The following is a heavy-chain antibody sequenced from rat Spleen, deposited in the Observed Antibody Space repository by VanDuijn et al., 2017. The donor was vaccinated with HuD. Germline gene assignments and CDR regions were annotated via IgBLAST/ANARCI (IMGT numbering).Heavy chain of an antibody. D-gene: IGHD1-1*01. CDR1: GFTFSSYW. Sequence: EVQLVETGGGLVQPGRSLKLSCVASGFTFSSYWMYWIRQAPGKGLEWVSSITNDGGRSSYPDSVKGRFTISRDNAGNIVYLQMNSLRSEDTATYYCVKDGYSSGDGFDYWGQGVMVTVSS. J-gene: IGHJ2*01. CDR2: ITNDGGRS. V-gene: IGHV5-58*01. CDR3: VKDGYSSGDGFDY.